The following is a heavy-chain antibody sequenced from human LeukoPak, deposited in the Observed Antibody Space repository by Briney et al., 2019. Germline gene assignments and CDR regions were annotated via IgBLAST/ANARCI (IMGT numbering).Heavy chain of an antibody. J-gene: IGHJ4*02. D-gene: IGHD3-10*01. V-gene: IGHV3-48*04. CDR1: GFTFTTYW. CDR2: ISSSGSTI. CDR3: AREGGSGSYYNVDY. Sequence: GGSLRLSCAASGFTFTTYWMNWVRQAPGKGLEWVSYISSSGSTIHYADSVKGRFSISRDNAKNSLSLQMNSLRAEDTAVYYCAREGGSGSYYNVDYWGQGTLVTVSS.